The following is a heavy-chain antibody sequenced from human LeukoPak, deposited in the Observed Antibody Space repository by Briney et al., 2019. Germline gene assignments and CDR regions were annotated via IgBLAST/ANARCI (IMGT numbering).Heavy chain of an antibody. Sequence: GGALRLSCAGSGFTFNTYSMNRGGQAPGKGLEGVSSIYSSGGYMFYADSVKGRFIISRDNAKDSLYLQMNSLRVEDTAVYYCLRGDRRDYWGQGTLVTVSS. CDR2: IYSSGGYM. V-gene: IGHV3-21*06. J-gene: IGHJ4*02. CDR3: LRGDRRDY. CDR1: GFTFNTYS.